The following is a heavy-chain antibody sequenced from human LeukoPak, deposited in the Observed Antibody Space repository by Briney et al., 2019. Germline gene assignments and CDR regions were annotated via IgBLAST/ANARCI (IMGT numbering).Heavy chain of an antibody. V-gene: IGHV1-46*01. J-gene: IGHJ4*02. CDR3: ARFEGATVWDY. Sequence: GASVKVSCKAAGSTFTSYYMHWVRQAPGQGLEWMGIINPSGGSTSYAQKFQGRVTMTRDMSTSTVYMELSSLRSDDTAVYYCARFEGATVWDYWGQGTLVTVSS. CDR2: INPSGGST. CDR1: GSTFTSYY. D-gene: IGHD1-26*01.